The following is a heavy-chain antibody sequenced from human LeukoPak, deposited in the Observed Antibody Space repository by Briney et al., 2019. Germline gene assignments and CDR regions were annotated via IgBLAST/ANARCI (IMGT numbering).Heavy chain of an antibody. Sequence: PGGSLRLSCAASGFTFSSYGMHWVRQAPGKGLEWVAVISYDGSNKYYADSVKGRFTISRDNSKNTLYLQMNSLRAEDTAVYYCASYPPYCSSTSCYPYYYYGMDVWGQGTTVTVSS. J-gene: IGHJ6*02. D-gene: IGHD2-2*01. V-gene: IGHV3-30*03. CDR3: ASYPPYCSSTSCYPYYYYGMDV. CDR2: ISYDGSNK. CDR1: GFTFSSYG.